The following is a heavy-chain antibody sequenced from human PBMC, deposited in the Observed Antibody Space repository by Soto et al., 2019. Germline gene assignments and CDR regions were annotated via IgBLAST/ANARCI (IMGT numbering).Heavy chain of an antibody. CDR2: IWYDGSNK. Sequence: QVQLVESGGGVVQPWRSLRLSCAASGFTFSSYGMHWVRQAPGKGLEWVAVIWYDGSNKYYADSVKGRFTISRDNSKNTLYLQMNSLRAEDTAVYYCARDRGIVVVPAAMTLDYWGQGTLVTVSS. V-gene: IGHV3-33*01. CDR1: GFTFSSYG. J-gene: IGHJ4*02. D-gene: IGHD2-2*01. CDR3: ARDRGIVVVPAAMTLDY.